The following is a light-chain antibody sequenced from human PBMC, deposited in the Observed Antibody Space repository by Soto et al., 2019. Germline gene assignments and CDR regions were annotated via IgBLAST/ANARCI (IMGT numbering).Light chain of an antibody. V-gene: IGKV1-27*01. CDR2: AAS. J-gene: IGKJ3*01. CDR1: QHISNY. CDR3: QKYNNAPFT. Sequence: DIQMTQSPSSLSASVGDRVTITCRASQHISNYLAWYQQKPGKVPELLIFAASTLQSGVPSRFSCSRSGTDVTLTIGSLQPEDVATYYCQKYNNAPFTFGPGTKVDIK.